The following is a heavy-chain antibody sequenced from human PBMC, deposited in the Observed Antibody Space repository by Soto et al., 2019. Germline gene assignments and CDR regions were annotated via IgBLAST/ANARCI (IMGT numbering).Heavy chain of an antibody. CDR1: GFAFSSYT. CDR3: ARDSSLGTRTVTW. V-gene: IGHV3-48*01. CDR2: ISSSSTI. J-gene: IGHJ4*02. Sequence: GGSLRLSCAASGFAFSSYTMNWVRQAPGKGLEWVSFISSSSTIYYADSVKXRXXXXXXXXXXXXXXXXXXXXXXXXXXXXCARDSSLGTRTVTWWGQGTLVTVSS. D-gene: IGHD4-17*01.